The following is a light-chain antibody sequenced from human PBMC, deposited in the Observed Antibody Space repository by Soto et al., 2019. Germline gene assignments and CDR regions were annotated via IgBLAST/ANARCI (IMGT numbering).Light chain of an antibody. CDR3: QQYGSSPLT. J-gene: IGKJ4*01. CDR2: DAS. CDR1: QSVRSNY. Sequence: EIVVTQSPDTLSLSPEERATLSCRASQSVRSNYLAWYQQKPGQAPRFLIYDASSRATGIPDRFSGSGSGTDFTLTISRLEPEDFAVYYCQQYGSSPLTFGGGTKVEIK. V-gene: IGKV3-20*01.